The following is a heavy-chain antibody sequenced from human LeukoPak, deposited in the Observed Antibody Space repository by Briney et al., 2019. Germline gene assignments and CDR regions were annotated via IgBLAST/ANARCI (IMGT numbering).Heavy chain of an antibody. Sequence: GASVKVPCKASGYTFTSYDINWVRQATGQGLEWMGWMNPNNGQTGYAQKFQGRVTMTRSTSISTAYMELSRLRSDDTAVYYCARDRRVPAAIPAWFDPWGQGTLVTVSS. D-gene: IGHD2-2*02. CDR1: GYTFTSYD. V-gene: IGHV1-8*01. J-gene: IGHJ5*02. CDR3: ARDRRVPAAIPAWFDP. CDR2: MNPNNGQT.